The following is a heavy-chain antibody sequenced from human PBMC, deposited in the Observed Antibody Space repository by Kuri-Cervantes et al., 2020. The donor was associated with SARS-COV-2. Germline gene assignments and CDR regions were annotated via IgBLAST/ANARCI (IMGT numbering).Heavy chain of an antibody. CDR2: IYYSGST. D-gene: IGHD5-12*01. J-gene: IGHJ3*02. Sequence: SETLSPTCTVSGGSMSSYYWSWIRQPPGKGLEWIGYIYYSGSTNYNPSLKSRFTISVATSKNQFSLKLSSVTAADTAVYYCARVTKLTGGYSGYDARGLDAFDIWGQGTMVTVSS. CDR1: GGSMSSYY. CDR3: ARVTKLTGGYSGYDARGLDAFDI. V-gene: IGHV4-59*12.